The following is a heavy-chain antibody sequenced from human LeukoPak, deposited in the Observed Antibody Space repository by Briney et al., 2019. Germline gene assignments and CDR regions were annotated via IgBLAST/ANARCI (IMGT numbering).Heavy chain of an antibody. D-gene: IGHD2-15*01. Sequence: GGSLRLSCAASGFTFSNYFMHWVRQAPGKGLVWVSRINSGGTSTMYADSVKGRFTISRDNAKNMLYMQMNSLRDEDTAVYYCARRVDATRWFDPWGQGTLVTVSS. V-gene: IGHV3-74*03. CDR2: INSGGTST. CDR1: GFTFSNYF. J-gene: IGHJ5*02. CDR3: ARRVDATRWFDP.